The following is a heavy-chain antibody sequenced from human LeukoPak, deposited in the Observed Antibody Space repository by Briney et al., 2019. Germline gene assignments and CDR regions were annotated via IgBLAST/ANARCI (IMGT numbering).Heavy chain of an antibody. J-gene: IGHJ5*02. D-gene: IGHD6-13*01. CDR3: AKDSRTYFKWLDP. Sequence: MPGGSLRLSCAASGFAFKNAWMSWVRQAPGKGLEWLGLIKRKTEGATTDYSAPVKGRFTISRDDSENTLYLQMNSLRPEDTAVYYCAKDSRTYFKWLDPWGQGTLVTVSS. CDR2: IKRKTEGATT. V-gene: IGHV3-15*01. CDR1: GFAFKNAW.